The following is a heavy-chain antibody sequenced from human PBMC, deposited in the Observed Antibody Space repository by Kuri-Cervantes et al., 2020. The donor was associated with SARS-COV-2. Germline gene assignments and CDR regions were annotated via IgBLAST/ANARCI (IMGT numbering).Heavy chain of an antibody. CDR1: GFTFTTEY. CDR3: ARIYYGVVGP. Sequence: GESLKISCAASGFTFTTEYMTWVRQAPGKGLEWVAIIYSGGSIYYADSVKVRFTISRDNSKNTLLLQVNSLRAGDTAVYFCARIYYGVVGPWGQGTLVTVSS. V-gene: IGHV3-53*01. CDR2: IYSGGSI. J-gene: IGHJ5*02. D-gene: IGHD3-22*01.